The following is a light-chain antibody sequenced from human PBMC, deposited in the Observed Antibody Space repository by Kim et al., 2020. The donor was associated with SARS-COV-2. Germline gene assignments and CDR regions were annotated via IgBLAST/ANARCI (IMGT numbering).Light chain of an antibody. CDR3: CSYAGGSNNVL. CDR2: EIS. Sequence: QSITISCTGTSSDVGSYNLVSWYQQHPGKAPQLIIYEISKRPSGVSNRFSGSRSDNTASLTISGLQAEDEADYYCCSYAGGSNNVLFGGGTQLTVL. V-gene: IGLV2-23*02. CDR1: SSDVGSYNL. J-gene: IGLJ2*01.